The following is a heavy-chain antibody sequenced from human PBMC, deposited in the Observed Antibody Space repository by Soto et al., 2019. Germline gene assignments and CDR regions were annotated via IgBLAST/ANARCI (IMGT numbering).Heavy chain of an antibody. CDR2: VPYSGANT. V-gene: IGHV3-23*01. CDR3: ATPSLSTGGYSSFDS. Sequence: EVQLLESGGGLVQPGGSLRLSCAASGFTFGSYAMSWVRQAPGKGLEWVSLVPYSGANTYYAGSVTGRFTISRDNTRNPLYLQMSSLRVEDTAVYYCATPSLSTGGYSSFDSWGRGTLVTVSS. CDR1: GFTFGSYA. D-gene: IGHD1-26*01. J-gene: IGHJ4*02.